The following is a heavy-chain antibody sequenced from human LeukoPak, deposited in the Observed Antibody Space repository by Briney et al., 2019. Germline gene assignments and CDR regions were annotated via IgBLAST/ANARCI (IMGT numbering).Heavy chain of an antibody. Sequence: GESLKISCNGSGYSFTTSWIVWLRQMPGKGLEWMGIIYPADSDTRYSPSFQGQVTISADKSISTAYLQWSSLKASDTAMYYCARSFALGATLEDWGQGTLVTVSS. CDR2: IYPADSDT. D-gene: IGHD2-15*01. CDR1: GYSFTTSW. V-gene: IGHV5-51*01. J-gene: IGHJ4*02. CDR3: ARSFALGATLED.